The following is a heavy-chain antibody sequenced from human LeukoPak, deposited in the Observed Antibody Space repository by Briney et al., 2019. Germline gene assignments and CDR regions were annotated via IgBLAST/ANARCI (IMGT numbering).Heavy chain of an antibody. Sequence: GGSLRLSCAASGFIFSSYAMSWVRQAPGKGLEWVSSISSSSSYIYYADSVKGRFTISRDNAKNSLYLQMNSLRAEDTAVYYCARGAVAGQFDYWGQGTLVTVSS. D-gene: IGHD6-19*01. V-gene: IGHV3-21*01. CDR3: ARGAVAGQFDY. CDR1: GFIFSSYA. CDR2: ISSSSSYI. J-gene: IGHJ4*02.